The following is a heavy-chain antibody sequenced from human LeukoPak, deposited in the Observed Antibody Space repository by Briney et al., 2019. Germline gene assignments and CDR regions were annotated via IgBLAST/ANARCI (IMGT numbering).Heavy chain of an antibody. Sequence: ASVTVSCKASGYTFTSYVIHWVRQAPGQRPEWMGWISAGNGNTKYSQKFQGRVTITRDTSASTAYMELSSLRSEDTAVYYCARDFSSSWYVFGYWGQGILVTVSS. V-gene: IGHV1-3*01. CDR3: ARDFSSSWYVFGY. CDR2: ISAGNGNT. J-gene: IGHJ4*02. D-gene: IGHD6-13*01. CDR1: GYTFTSYV.